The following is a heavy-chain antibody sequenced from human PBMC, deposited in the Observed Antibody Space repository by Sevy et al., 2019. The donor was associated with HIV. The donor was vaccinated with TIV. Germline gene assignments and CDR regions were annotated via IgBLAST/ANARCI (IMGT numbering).Heavy chain of an antibody. Sequence: SETLSLTRAVYSGSFSAYYWSWIRQPPGKGLEWIGEINHSGSTNYNPSLKSRVTISLHTSKNQFSLKLTSVTAADTAVYYCARGVTVTTVPYYFDYWGQGTLVTVSS. CDR3: ARGVTVTTVPYYFDY. J-gene: IGHJ4*02. CDR1: SGSFSAYY. D-gene: IGHD4-4*01. CDR2: INHSGST. V-gene: IGHV4-34*01.